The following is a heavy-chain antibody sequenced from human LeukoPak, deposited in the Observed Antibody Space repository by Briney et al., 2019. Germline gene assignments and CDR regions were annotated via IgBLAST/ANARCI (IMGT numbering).Heavy chain of an antibody. CDR1: GFTFSRYW. CDR2: IKQDGSEK. V-gene: IGHV3-7*01. Sequence: SGGSLRLSCAASGFTFSRYWMSWVRQAPGKGLEWVANIKQDGSEKYYVDSVKGRFTISRDNAKNSLYLQMNSLRAEDTAVYYCARVGQGVGNRLDYWGQGTLVTVSS. CDR3: ARVGQGVGNRLDY. J-gene: IGHJ4*02.